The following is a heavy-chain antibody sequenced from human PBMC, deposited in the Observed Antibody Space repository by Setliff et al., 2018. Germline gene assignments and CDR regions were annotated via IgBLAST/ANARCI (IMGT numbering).Heavy chain of an antibody. CDR3: ARSRYYDSSGNNYGLDY. V-gene: IGHV4-31*03. J-gene: IGHJ4*02. CDR1: GGSINSGGYY. CDR2: IYYSGST. D-gene: IGHD3-22*01. Sequence: ASETLSLTCTVSGGSINSGGYYWSWIRQHPGKGLEWIGYIYYSGSTYYNPSLKSRVTISVDTSKNQFSLKLSSVAAADTAVYYCARSRYYDSSGNNYGLDYWGQGTLVTVSS.